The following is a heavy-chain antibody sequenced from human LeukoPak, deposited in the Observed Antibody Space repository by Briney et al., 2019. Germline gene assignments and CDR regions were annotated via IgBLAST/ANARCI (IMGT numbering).Heavy chain of an antibody. CDR2: IFYSGST. CDR1: GGSISSSSYY. D-gene: IGHD4-11*01. V-gene: IGHV4-39*02. CDR3: AREMTTTRYLDL. J-gene: IGHJ2*01. Sequence: SETLSLTCTVSGGSISSSSYYWGWIRQPPGKGLEWIGSIFYSGSTYYNPSLKSRVTISVDTPKNQFSLKLSSVTAADTAVYYCAREMTTTRYLDLWGRGTLVTVSS.